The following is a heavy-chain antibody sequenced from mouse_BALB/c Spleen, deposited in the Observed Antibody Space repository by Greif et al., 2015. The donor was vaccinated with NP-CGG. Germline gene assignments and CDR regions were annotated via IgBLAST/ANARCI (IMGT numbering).Heavy chain of an antibody. J-gene: IGHJ3*01. CDR2: ISYDGSN. CDR1: GYSITSGYY. V-gene: IGHV3-6*02. D-gene: IGHD2-1*01. Sequence: EVQLQQSGPGLVKPSQSLSLTCSVTGYSITSGYYWNWIRQFPGNKLEWMGYISYDGSNNYNPSLKNRISITRDTSKNQFFLKLNSVTTEDTATYYCARSYGNAWFAYWGQGTLVTVSA. CDR3: ARSYGNAWFAY.